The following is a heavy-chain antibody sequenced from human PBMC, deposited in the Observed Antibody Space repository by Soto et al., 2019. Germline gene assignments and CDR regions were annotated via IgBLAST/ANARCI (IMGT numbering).Heavy chain of an antibody. V-gene: IGHV3-23*01. CDR1: GVCCCSWA. Sequence: CGAGGVCCCSWALCCFHKAPGKGLEWVSGISDSGGSTYHADSVKGRFTISRDNSKNTLYLQMDSLRADDTAVYYCAKAKDPTSGTPLRPFDYWGQGTLVTVSS. D-gene: IGHD3-10*01. CDR2: ISDSGGST. J-gene: IGHJ4*02. CDR3: AKAKDPTSGTPLRPFDY.